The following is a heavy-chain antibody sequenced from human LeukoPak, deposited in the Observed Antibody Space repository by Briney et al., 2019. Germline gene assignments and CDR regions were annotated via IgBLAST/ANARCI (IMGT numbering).Heavy chain of an antibody. J-gene: IGHJ3*01. CDR1: GFTLSSDA. Sequence: GGSLRLSFAASGFTLSSDAMSWVRQAPGKGLEWVSAVSASGDTTQYADSVKGRFTISRDNSKNTVSVQMNSLRAEDTAIYYCARDHLGVWFGELTRAFDVWGQGTMVTVSS. D-gene: IGHD3-10*01. CDR3: ARDHLGVWFGELTRAFDV. CDR2: VSASGDTT. V-gene: IGHV3-23*01.